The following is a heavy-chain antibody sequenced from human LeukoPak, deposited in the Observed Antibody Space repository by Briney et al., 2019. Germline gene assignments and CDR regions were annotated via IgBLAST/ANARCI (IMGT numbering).Heavy chain of an antibody. CDR2: ISYDGSNK. CDR3: ARETNYYDSSGYYFGNWFDP. CDR1: GFTFSSYA. J-gene: IGHJ5*02. Sequence: GRSLRLSCAASGFTFSSYAMHWVRQAPGKGLEWVAVISYDGSNKYYADSVKGRFTISRDNSKNTLYLQMNSLRAEDTAVYYCARETNYYDSSGYYFGNWFDPWGQGTLVTVSS. D-gene: IGHD3-22*01. V-gene: IGHV3-30*04.